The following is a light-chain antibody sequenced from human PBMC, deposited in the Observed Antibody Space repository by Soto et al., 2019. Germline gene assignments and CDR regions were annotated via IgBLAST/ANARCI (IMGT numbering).Light chain of an antibody. J-gene: IGLJ2*01. CDR3: ATWDGSLSGVV. CDR1: SSNIGSNY. Sequence: QSVLTQPPSVSGTPGQKVTISCSGSSSNIGSNYVYWYQQLPGTAPKLLIYRNNQRPSGVPDRFSGSKSGTSASLAISGLRSEDEADYYCATWDGSLSGVVFGGGIKVTVL. V-gene: IGLV1-47*01. CDR2: RNN.